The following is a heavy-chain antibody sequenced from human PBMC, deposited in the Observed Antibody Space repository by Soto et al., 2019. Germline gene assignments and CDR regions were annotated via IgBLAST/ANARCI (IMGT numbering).Heavy chain of an antibody. CDR2: ISGSGGST. CDR3: AKVEMPYCRGGSCPVGFDY. Sequence: QPGGSLRLSCAASGFTFSSYAMSWVCQAPGKGLEWVSAISGSGGSTYYADSVKGRFTISRDNSKNTLYLQMNSLRAEDTAVYYCAKVEMPYCRGGSCPVGFDYWGQGTLVTSPQ. J-gene: IGHJ4*02. CDR1: GFTFSSYA. V-gene: IGHV3-23*01. D-gene: IGHD2-15*01.